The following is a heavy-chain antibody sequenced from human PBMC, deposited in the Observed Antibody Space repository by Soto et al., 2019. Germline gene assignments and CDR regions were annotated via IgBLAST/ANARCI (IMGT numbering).Heavy chain of an antibody. CDR3: ARDIFGYVDAYDL. CDR2: ISGYNGKT. J-gene: IGHJ3*01. Sequence: RASVKVSCKASGYTFSSYNVNWVRQAPGQGLEWMGWISGYNGKTKYARNLQDRVTMTIDTSTSTGYMELRSLTSDDSAVYYCARDIFGYVDAYDLWGQGTMVTVSS. CDR1: GYTFSSYN. V-gene: IGHV1-18*01. D-gene: IGHD3-22*01.